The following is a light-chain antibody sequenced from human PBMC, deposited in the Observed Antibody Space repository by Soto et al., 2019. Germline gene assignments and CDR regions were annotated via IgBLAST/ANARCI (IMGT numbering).Light chain of an antibody. J-gene: IGLJ2*01. CDR1: SSNIGGNF. Sequence: QSVLTQPPSASGTPGQTVTISCSGSSSNIGGNFVSWYQHFPGTAPKVLIFMNNQRPSGVPDRFSGSKSGTSASLAISWLRSEDESAYYCAAWDDSLEGVLFGGGTQLTV. CDR3: AAWDDSLEGVL. CDR2: MNN. V-gene: IGLV1-47*01.